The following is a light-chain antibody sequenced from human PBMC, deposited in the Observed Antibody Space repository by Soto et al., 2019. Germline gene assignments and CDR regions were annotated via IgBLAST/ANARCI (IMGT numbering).Light chain of an antibody. CDR3: HHYGRSPWT. CDR1: QSVSSSY. J-gene: IGKJ1*01. CDR2: DVS. V-gene: IGKV3-20*01. Sequence: EIVLTQSPGTLSLSPGERATLSCRSSQSVSSSYLAWYQQKPGQAPRLLIYDVSSRATGIPDRFSGSGSGTDFTLTISRLEPEDFAVYYCHHYGRSPWTVGQGTKVEIK.